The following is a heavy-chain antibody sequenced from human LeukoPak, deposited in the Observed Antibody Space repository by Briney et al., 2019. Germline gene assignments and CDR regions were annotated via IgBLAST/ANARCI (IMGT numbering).Heavy chain of an antibody. CDR2: IHNGGSST. D-gene: IGHD6-6*01. J-gene: IGHJ2*01. CDR3: ARWTRATSSSLWYFDL. CDR1: GFTFSSYE. V-gene: IGHV3-48*03. Sequence: GGSLRLSCVASGFTFSSYEMNWVRQAPGEGLEWVSYIHNGGSSTYYADSVKGRFTIPRDNGKNSLHLQMSSLRVEDTAVYYCARWTRATSSSLWYFDLWGRGTLVTVSS.